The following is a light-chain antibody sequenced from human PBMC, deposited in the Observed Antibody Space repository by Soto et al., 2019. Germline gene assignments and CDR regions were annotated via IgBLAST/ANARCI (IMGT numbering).Light chain of an antibody. Sequence: EIVLTQSPATLSLSPGERATLSCRASQSVSSYFAWYQQKPGQPPRLLIYDASNRATGIPARFSGSGSGTDFTLTISRLEPEDFAVYYCQQRSNWPLTFGRGTKVEIK. CDR2: DAS. CDR3: QQRSNWPLT. CDR1: QSVSSY. J-gene: IGKJ1*01. V-gene: IGKV3-11*01.